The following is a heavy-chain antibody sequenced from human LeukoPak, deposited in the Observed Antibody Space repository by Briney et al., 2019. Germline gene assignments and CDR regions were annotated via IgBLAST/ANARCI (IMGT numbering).Heavy chain of an antibody. Sequence: SETLSLTCAVYGGSFSGYYWSWIRQPPGKGLEWLGEINHSGSTNYNPSLKSRVTISVDTSKNQFSLKLSSVTAADTAVYYCARGRIGWIQLYYWFDPWGQGTLVTVSS. CDR1: GGSFSGYY. J-gene: IGHJ5*02. CDR3: ARGRIGWIQLYYWFDP. D-gene: IGHD5-18*01. V-gene: IGHV4-34*01. CDR2: INHSGST.